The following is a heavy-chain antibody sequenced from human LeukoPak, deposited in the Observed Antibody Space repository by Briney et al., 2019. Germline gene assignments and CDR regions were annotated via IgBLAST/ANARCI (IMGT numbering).Heavy chain of an antibody. CDR3: AREVASSLNYFDY. D-gene: IGHD2-15*01. CDR1: GGSISSGGYY. J-gene: IGHJ4*02. Sequence: SQTLSLTCTVSGGSISSGGYYWSGIRPHPGKRLEWLGYIYYSGSTYSTPSLKSRVTISVDTSKNQFSLKLSSVTAADTAVYYCAREVASSLNYFDYWGQGTLVTVSS. CDR2: IYYSGST. V-gene: IGHV4-31*03.